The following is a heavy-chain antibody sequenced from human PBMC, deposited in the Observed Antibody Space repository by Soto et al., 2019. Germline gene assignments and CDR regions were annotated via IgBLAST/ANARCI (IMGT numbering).Heavy chain of an antibody. CDR3: AKDHNLYSRSYYVPFDY. CDR1: GLSLSNIW. Sequence: PGGSLRLSCVGSGLSLSNIWTSWVRQAPGKGLEWVATIPYDGSNKYYADSVKGRFTISRDNSKSTLYLQMNSLRAEDTAVYYCAKDHNLYSRSYYVPFDYWGPGTLVTVSS. CDR2: IPYDGSNK. V-gene: IGHV3-30*18. D-gene: IGHD1-26*01. J-gene: IGHJ4*02.